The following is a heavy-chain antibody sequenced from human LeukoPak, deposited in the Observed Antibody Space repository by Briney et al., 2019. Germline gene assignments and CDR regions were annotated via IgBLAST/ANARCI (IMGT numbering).Heavy chain of an antibody. D-gene: IGHD4-17*01. CDR2: INWNSDNI. V-gene: IGHV3-9*01. CDR1: GFTFDDYA. J-gene: IGHJ4*02. Sequence: GGSLRLSCAASGFTFDDYAMHWVRQAPGKGLEWVSGINWNSDNIGYADSVKGRFTISRDNAKNSLYLQMSSLRAEDTALYYCAKDWAATVRGTDYWGQGTLVTVSS. CDR3: AKDWAATVRGTDY.